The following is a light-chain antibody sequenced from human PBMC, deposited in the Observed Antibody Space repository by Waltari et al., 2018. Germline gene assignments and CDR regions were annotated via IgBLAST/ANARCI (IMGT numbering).Light chain of an antibody. CDR2: DVS. CDR3: SSYTSSRGYV. Sequence: QSALTQPASVSGSPGQSITISCTGTSSDVGGYNYVSWYQQHPGKAPTLMIYDVSKRPSGVSIRFSVSKSGNTASLTISGLQAEDEAEYYCSSYTSSRGYVFGTGTKVTVL. CDR1: SSDVGGYNY. J-gene: IGLJ1*01. V-gene: IGLV2-14*01.